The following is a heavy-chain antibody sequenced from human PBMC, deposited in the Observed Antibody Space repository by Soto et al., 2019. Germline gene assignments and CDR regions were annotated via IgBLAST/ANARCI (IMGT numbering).Heavy chain of an antibody. CDR2: ISNSVGIT. V-gene: IGHV3-23*01. CDR1: GITFSSYA. CDR3: ARRPDASDF. Sequence: GGSLRLSCAASGITFSSYAMSWVRQAPGKGLEWVSGISNSVGITYYADSVKGRFSISRDNSKNTLYLQMNSLRAEDTAVYYCARRPDASDFWGQETMLIISS. J-gene: IGHJ3*01.